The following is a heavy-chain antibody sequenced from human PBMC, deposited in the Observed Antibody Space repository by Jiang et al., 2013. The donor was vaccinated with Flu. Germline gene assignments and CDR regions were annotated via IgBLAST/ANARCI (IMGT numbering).Heavy chain of an antibody. V-gene: IGHV4-59*01. CDR3: ARSSGYSRPYYFDY. J-gene: IGHJ4*02. CDR1: GGSISSYY. D-gene: IGHD6-13*01. Sequence: GSGLVKPSETLSLTCTVSGGSISSYYWSWVRQPPGKGLEWIGYIDYSGSTNYNPSLKSRVTISVDTSKNQFSLKLSSVTAADTAVHYCARSSGYSRPYYFDYWGQGTLVTVSS. CDR2: IDYSGST.